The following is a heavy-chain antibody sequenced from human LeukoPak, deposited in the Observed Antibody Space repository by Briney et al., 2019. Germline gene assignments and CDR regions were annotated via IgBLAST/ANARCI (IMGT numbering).Heavy chain of an antibody. D-gene: IGHD3-10*01. Sequence: NPAQTLPLTCTVSGGSISSGSYYWSWIRQPAGKGLEWIGRFYTSGSTNYNPSLKSRVTISVDTSKNQFSLKLSSVTAADTAVYYCARVRGDYGSGSYGQFDYWGQGTLVTVSS. CDR3: ARVRGDYGSGSYGQFDY. CDR1: GGSISSGSYY. CDR2: FYTSGST. V-gene: IGHV4-61*02. J-gene: IGHJ4*02.